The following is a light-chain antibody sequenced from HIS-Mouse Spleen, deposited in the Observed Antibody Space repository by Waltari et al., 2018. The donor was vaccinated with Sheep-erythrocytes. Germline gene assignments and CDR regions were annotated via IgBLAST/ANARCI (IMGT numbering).Light chain of an antibody. CDR2: DVS. V-gene: IGLV2-11*01. Sequence: QSALTQPRSVSGSPGQSVTISCTGTSSDVGGYNYVSWYQQYPGKAPKLMIYDVSKRPSGVPDRFSGSKSGNTASLTIAGLQAEDEADYYCCSYAGSYNHVFATGTKFTVL. J-gene: IGLJ1*01. CDR3: CSYAGSYNHV. CDR1: SSDVGGYNY.